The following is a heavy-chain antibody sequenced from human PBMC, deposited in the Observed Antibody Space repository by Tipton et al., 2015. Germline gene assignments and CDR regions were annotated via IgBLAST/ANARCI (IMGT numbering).Heavy chain of an antibody. Sequence: TLSLTCTVSGVSISSYYWTWIRQPPGKGLEWIGYIYNSGSTNYNPSLKSRVTISVDTSKNQISLKLTSATAADTAIYYCARHKDSGTYPLDYWGQGTLVTVSS. CDR1: GVSISSYY. V-gene: IGHV4-59*01. D-gene: IGHD3-10*01. CDR2: IYNSGST. J-gene: IGHJ4*02. CDR3: ARHKDSGTYPLDY.